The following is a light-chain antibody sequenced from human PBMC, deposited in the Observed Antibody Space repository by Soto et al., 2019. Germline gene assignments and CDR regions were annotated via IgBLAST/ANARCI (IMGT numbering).Light chain of an antibody. CDR3: QQYNSYLIT. CDR1: QSISSW. CDR2: DAS. V-gene: IGKV1-5*01. Sequence: DIQMTQSPSTLSASVGDRVTITCRASQSISSWLAWYQQKPGKAPKLLIYDASSLESGVPSRFSGSGSGTEFTLPISSLQPDDFATYYCQQYNSYLITFGQGTRLEIK. J-gene: IGKJ5*01.